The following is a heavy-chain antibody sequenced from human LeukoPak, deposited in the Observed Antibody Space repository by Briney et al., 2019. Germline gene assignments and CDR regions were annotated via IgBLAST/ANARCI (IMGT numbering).Heavy chain of an antibody. D-gene: IGHD1-20*01. J-gene: IGHJ3*02. CDR3: AREAYNWNVDAFDI. Sequence: SETLSLTCTVSGGSISYFYWSWIRQPAGKGLEWIGRIYTSGSTNYNPSLKSRVTMSVDTSKKQFSLKLSSVTAADTAVYYCAREAYNWNVDAFDIWGQGTMVTVSS. V-gene: IGHV4-4*07. CDR2: IYTSGST. CDR1: GGSISYFY.